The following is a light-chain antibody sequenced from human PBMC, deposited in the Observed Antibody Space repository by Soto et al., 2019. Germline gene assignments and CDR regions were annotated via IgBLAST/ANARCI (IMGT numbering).Light chain of an antibody. CDR2: DAS. V-gene: IGKV1-5*01. CDR1: QSISSW. CDR3: QQYNIYS. J-gene: IGKJ1*01. Sequence: DIQMTQSPSTLSASVGDRVTITCRASQSISSWLAWYQLKPGKAPKLLIYDASSLESGVPAGFSGSGSGTEFTLPISSRQPDDFATYYCQQYNIYSFGQGTKVDIK.